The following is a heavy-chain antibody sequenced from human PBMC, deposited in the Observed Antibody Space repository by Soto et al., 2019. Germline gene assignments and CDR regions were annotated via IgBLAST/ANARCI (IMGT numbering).Heavy chain of an antibody. CDR1: GGSISSSSYY. Sequence: QLQLQESGPGLVKPSETLSLTCTVSGGSISSSSYYWGWIRQPPGKGLEWIGSIYYSGSTYYNPSLKSRVTISVDTSNNQFSLKLSSVTAADTAVYYCARGYGDYRISYWYFDLWGRGTLVTVSS. J-gene: IGHJ2*01. CDR3: ARGYGDYRISYWYFDL. V-gene: IGHV4-39*01. D-gene: IGHD4-17*01. CDR2: IYYSGST.